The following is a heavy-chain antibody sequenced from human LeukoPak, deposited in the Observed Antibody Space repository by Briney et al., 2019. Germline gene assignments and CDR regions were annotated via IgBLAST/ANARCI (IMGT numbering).Heavy chain of an antibody. CDR2: INHSGST. Sequence: SETLSLTCAVYGGSFSGYYWSWIRQPPGKGLEWIGEINHSGSTNYNPSLRSRVTISVDTSKNQFSLKLSSVTAADTAVYYCARGLEQQLVLIDYWGQGTLVTVSS. J-gene: IGHJ4*02. CDR1: GGSFSGYY. D-gene: IGHD6-13*01. CDR3: ARGLEQQLVLIDY. V-gene: IGHV4-34*01.